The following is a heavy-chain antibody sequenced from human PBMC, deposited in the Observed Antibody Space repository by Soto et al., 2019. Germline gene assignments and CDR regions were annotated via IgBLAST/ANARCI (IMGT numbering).Heavy chain of an antibody. CDR2: INHSGST. Sequence: SETLSLTCTVSGGSITSAYWSWIRQPPGKGLEWIGEINHSGSTNYNPSLKSRVTISVDTSKNQFSLKLSSVTAADTAVYYCARDSGSSWYYWFDPWGRGTLVTVS. CDR3: ARDSGSSWYYWFDP. J-gene: IGHJ5*02. CDR1: GGSITSAY. D-gene: IGHD6-13*01. V-gene: IGHV4-34*01.